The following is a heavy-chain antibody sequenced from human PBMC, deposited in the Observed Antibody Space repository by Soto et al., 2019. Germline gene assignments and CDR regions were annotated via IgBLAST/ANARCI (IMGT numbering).Heavy chain of an antibody. V-gene: IGHV4-59*01. CDR1: GGSITNYY. Sequence: QVQLQESGPGLMKPSETLSLTCTVSGGSITNYYWSWIRQSPGKGLEWIGFIYYSGSTNYSPSLKSRVTISVSTSKNQFSLKMTSVTAADTGVYYCARDGTAVTTGYYGLDVWGQGTTVTVSS. CDR2: IYYSGST. J-gene: IGHJ6*02. CDR3: ARDGTAVTTGYYGLDV. D-gene: IGHD2-2*01.